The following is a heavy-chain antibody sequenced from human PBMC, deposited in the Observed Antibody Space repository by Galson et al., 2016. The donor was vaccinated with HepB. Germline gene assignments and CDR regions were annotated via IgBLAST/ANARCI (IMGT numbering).Heavy chain of an antibody. D-gene: IGHD6-19*01. J-gene: IGHJ4*02. Sequence: SVKVSCKASGYTFTSYAINWVRQAPGQGLEWMGSISGYNANTTYTPRFQDRVTMTRDKATSTVHMELRSLTSDDTAVYYCVRDSRSWSFDYWGQGTRVTVSS. CDR3: VRDSRSWSFDY. CDR2: ISGYNANT. CDR1: GYTFTSYA. V-gene: IGHV1-18*04.